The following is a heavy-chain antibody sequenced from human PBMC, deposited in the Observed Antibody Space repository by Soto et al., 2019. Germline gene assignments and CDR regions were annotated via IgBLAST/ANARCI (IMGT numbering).Heavy chain of an antibody. CDR3: ARSQDSSGYWNNCFDP. Sequence: SVKVSCKASGYIFTSYGVPWVRQAPGQGLAWMGGIIPLFGTANYPQKFQGRVTITADESTSTVYMELSSLRSEDTAVYYCARSQDSSGYWNNCFDPWGQGTLVTISS. J-gene: IGHJ5*02. V-gene: IGHV1-69*13. CDR1: GYIFTSYG. D-gene: IGHD3-22*01. CDR2: IIPLFGTA.